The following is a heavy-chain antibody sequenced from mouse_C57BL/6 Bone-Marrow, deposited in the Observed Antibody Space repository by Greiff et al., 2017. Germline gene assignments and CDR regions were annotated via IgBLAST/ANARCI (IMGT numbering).Heavy chain of an antibody. CDR3: ARPYYDGSSYFAY. Sequence: VQLQQSGPELVKPGASVKISCKASGYAFSSSWMNWVKQRPGKGLEWIGRIYPGDGDTNYNGKFKGKATLTADKSSSTAYMQLSSLTSEDSAVYFCARPYYDGSSYFAYWGQGTLVTVSA. D-gene: IGHD1-1*01. V-gene: IGHV1-82*01. CDR2: IYPGDGDT. CDR1: GYAFSSSW. J-gene: IGHJ3*01.